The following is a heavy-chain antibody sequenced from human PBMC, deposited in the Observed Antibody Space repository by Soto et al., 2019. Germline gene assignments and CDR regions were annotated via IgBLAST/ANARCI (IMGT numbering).Heavy chain of an antibody. Sequence: QVQLVESGGGVVQPGRSLRLSCAAAGFTFSVYGMHWVRQAPGKGLEWVAVISHDGTNKFYADSVKGRFTTSRDNSRNTLYLQMNTLRADDTAVYYCAKKPPGDWVAMLDYWGQGTLVTVSS. CDR1: GFTFSVYG. D-gene: IGHD2-21*02. V-gene: IGHV3-30*18. J-gene: IGHJ4*02. CDR3: AKKPPGDWVAMLDY. CDR2: ISHDGTNK.